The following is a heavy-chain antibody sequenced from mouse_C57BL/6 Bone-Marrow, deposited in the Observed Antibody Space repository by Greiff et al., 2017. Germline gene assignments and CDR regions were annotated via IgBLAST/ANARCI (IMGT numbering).Heavy chain of an antibody. CDR2: IDPEIGDT. CDR3: SSCDGNYFDF. Sequence: VLLKQSGAELVRPGASVKLSCTASGFNIKDDYIHWVKQRPEQGLEWIGWIDPEIGDTEYASKFQGKATITSDTSSNTAYLQLSSLTSEDTAVYDDSSCDGNYFDFWGQGTPLTVAS. J-gene: IGHJ2*01. CDR1: GFNIKDDY. D-gene: IGHD2-3*01. V-gene: IGHV14-4*01.